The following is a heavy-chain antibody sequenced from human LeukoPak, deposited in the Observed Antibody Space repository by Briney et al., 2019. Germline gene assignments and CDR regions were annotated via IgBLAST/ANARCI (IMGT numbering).Heavy chain of an antibody. CDR1: GFTVSSNY. CDR2: IYSGGST. Sequence: GRSLRLSCAASGFTVSSNYMSWVRQAPGKGLEWVSVIYSGGSTYYADSVKGRFTISRDNSKNTLYLQMNSLRAEDTAVYYCARDYLVRGVSSWGQGTLVTVSS. V-gene: IGHV3-53*01. J-gene: IGHJ4*02. CDR3: ARDYLVRGVSS. D-gene: IGHD3-10*01.